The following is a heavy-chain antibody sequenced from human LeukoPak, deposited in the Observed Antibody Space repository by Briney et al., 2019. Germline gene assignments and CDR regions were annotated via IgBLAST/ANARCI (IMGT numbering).Heavy chain of an antibody. J-gene: IGHJ4*02. D-gene: IGHD2-15*01. Sequence: PSETLSLTCAVYGGSFSGYYWSWIRQPPGKGLEWIGEINHSGSTNYNPSLKSRVTISVETSKNPFPLKLSSVTAADTAVYYCASTVLGYCSGGSCPYFDYWGQGTLVTVSS. CDR1: GGSFSGYY. CDR2: INHSGST. CDR3: ASTVLGYCSGGSCPYFDY. V-gene: IGHV4-34*01.